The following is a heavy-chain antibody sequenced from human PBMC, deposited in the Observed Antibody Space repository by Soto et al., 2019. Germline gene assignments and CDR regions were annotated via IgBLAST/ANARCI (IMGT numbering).Heavy chain of an antibody. D-gene: IGHD3-16*01. J-gene: IGHJ1*01. CDR3: ARWGTTGGLDV. CDR2: TSYDGSNK. CDR1: GFTFRSYV. Sequence: QVQLVESGGGVVQPGTSLRVSCVGSGFTFRSYVIHWVHQAPGKGLEWVALTSYDGSNKYYGDSVRGRFTISRDNSRNTVDLQMDSLRVEDTALYYCARWGTTGGLDVWGQGTLVSVSS. V-gene: IGHV3-30*19.